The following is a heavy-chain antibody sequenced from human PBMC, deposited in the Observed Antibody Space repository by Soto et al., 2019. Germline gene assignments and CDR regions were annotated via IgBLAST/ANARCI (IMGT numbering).Heavy chain of an antibody. Sequence: SETLSLTCAVSGGSISSGGYSWSWIRQPPGKGLEWIGYISHSGSTYYNPSLKSRVTISVDRSKNQFSLRLSSVTAADTAVYYCARDRYGGFDYWGLGTLVTVSS. V-gene: IGHV4-30-2*01. J-gene: IGHJ4*02. CDR1: GGSISSGGYS. CDR3: ARDRYGGFDY. CDR2: ISHSGST. D-gene: IGHD3-9*01.